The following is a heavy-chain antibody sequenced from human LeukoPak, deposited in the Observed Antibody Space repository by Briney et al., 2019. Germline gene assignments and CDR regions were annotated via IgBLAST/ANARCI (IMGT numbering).Heavy chain of an antibody. CDR3: ARDPIEVAAPGGDC. CDR2: IYTIGST. D-gene: IGHD6-19*01. V-gene: IGHV4-4*07. Sequence: SETLSLTCIVSGGSISSYHWSWIRQPAGKGLEWIGRIYTIGSTNYNPSLKSRVTISVDTSKNQFSLRLSSVTAADTAVYYCARDPIEVAAPGGDCWGQGTLVTVSS. CDR1: GGSISSYH. J-gene: IGHJ4*02.